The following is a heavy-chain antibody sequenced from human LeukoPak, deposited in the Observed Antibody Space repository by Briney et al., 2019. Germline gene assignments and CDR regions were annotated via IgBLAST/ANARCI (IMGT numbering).Heavy chain of an antibody. D-gene: IGHD5-12*01. J-gene: IGHJ6*03. Sequence: GGSLRLSCAASGFTFDDYAMHWVRQAPGKGLEWVSGSSWNSGSIGYADSVKGRFTISRDNAKNSLYLQMNSLRAEDMALYYCAKSATAENYYDYYMDVWGKGTTVTVSS. CDR3: AKSATAENYYDYYMDV. CDR1: GFTFDDYA. CDR2: SSWNSGSI. V-gene: IGHV3-9*03.